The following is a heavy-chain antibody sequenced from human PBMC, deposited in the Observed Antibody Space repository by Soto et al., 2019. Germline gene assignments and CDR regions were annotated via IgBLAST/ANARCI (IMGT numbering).Heavy chain of an antibody. J-gene: IGHJ4*02. Sequence: SETLSLTCTVSGGSISSGGYYWSWTRQFPGKGLEWIGYIYYSGSTYYNPSLKSRVTISVDTSKNQFSLKLSSVTAADTAVYYCAREGDYGDYGSDYWGQGTLVTVSS. D-gene: IGHD4-17*01. CDR1: GGSISSGGYY. CDR3: AREGDYGDYGSDY. CDR2: IYYSGST. V-gene: IGHV4-31*03.